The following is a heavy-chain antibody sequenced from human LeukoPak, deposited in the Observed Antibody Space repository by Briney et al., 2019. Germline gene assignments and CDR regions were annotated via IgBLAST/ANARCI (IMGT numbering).Heavy chain of an antibody. CDR1: GFTFSSYG. J-gene: IGHJ1*01. D-gene: IGHD5-24*01. Sequence: GGSLRLSCAASGFTFSSYGLHWVRQAPGEGLEWVAVISYDGSDKYYADSVKGRFTISRDNSKNTLYLQMNSLRAEDTAVYYCAIVLTSRWLQTKRYFQHWGQGTLVTVSS. CDR3: AIVLTSRWLQTKRYFQH. CDR2: ISYDGSDK. V-gene: IGHV3-30*03.